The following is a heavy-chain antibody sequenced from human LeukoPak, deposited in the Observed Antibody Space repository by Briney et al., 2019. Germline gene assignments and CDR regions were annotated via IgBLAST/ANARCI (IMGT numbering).Heavy chain of an antibody. V-gene: IGHV3-21*01. CDR1: GFTFSSYS. CDR3: ARDPVVGATSGAFDI. D-gene: IGHD1-26*01. CDR2: ICRSRSYI. Sequence: GGSLRLSCAASGFTFSSYSMNWVRQAPGKGREWVSSICRSRSYIYYADSVKGRFTISRDNAKNSLYLQMNSLRAEDTAVYYCARDPVVGATSGAFDIWGRGTMVTVSS. J-gene: IGHJ3*02.